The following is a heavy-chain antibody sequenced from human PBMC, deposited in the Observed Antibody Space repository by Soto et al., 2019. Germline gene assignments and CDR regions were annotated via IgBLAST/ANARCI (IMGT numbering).Heavy chain of an antibody. CDR1: GYNFIAYY. D-gene: IGHD2-21*02. V-gene: IGHV1-46*01. CDR2: INPSSGAT. Sequence: QVQLVQSGAEVKKPGSSVKVSCKTSGYNFIAYYIYWVRQAHGQGHEWMGMINPSSGATNIAQKFQGRITVTSDSSTNTAYLQLSSLRSEDAAVYYCAKYCGGDCRHFDAWGQGTRVTVSS. J-gene: IGHJ4*02. CDR3: AKYCGGDCRHFDA.